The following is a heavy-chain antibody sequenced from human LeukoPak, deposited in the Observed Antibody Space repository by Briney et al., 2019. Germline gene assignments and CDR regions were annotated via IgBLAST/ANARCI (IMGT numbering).Heavy chain of an antibody. CDR1: GGSISSYY. V-gene: IGHV4-59*01. CDR2: IYYSGST. CDR3: ASGIAAALLDY. D-gene: IGHD6-13*01. J-gene: IGHJ4*02. Sequence: SETLSLTCTVSGGSISSYYWSCIRQPPGKGLEWIGYIYYSGSTNYNPSLKSRVTISVDTSKNQFSLKLSSVTAADTAVYYCASGIAAALLDYWGQGTLVTVSS.